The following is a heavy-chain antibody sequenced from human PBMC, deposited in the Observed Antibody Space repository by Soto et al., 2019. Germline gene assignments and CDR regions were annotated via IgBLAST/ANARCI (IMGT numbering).Heavy chain of an antibody. V-gene: IGHV4-39*01. Sequence: QLQLQESGPGLVKPSETLSLTCTVSDDSISSSSYYWGWIRQPPGKGLEWIGNIYYTGSTYYNPSLMSRITISVDTSKNRFSLKLSSVTAADTAVYYCARLGCSAGGCYAGDYFDYWGQGTLVTVSS. CDR1: DDSISSSSYY. CDR2: IYYTGST. CDR3: ARLGCSAGGCYAGDYFDY. J-gene: IGHJ4*02. D-gene: IGHD2-15*01.